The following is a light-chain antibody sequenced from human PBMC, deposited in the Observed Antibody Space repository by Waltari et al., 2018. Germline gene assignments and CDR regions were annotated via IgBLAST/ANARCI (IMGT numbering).Light chain of an antibody. V-gene: IGLV3-21*04. Sequence: SYALTQPPSVSVAPGTTARITCGGDNIGSYSVHWYQQKPGQAPVLVIFYDSDRPSGTPERLSGSNSGNTATLTISSVEAGDEAKYYCHVWHPDMDPGVFGPGTEVSV. CDR1: NIGSYS. CDR3: HVWHPDMDPGV. J-gene: IGLJ1*01. CDR2: YDS.